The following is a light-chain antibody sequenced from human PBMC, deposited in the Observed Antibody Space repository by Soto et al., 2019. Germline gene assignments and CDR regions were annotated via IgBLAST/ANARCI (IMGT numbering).Light chain of an antibody. CDR3: QQYGSSPLMYT. Sequence: EIVLTQSPGTLSLSPGERATLSCRASQSVSSSYLAWYQQKPGQAPRLLIYGASSRATGIPDRFSGSGSGTDFNLTISRLEPEDFAVDYCQQYGSSPLMYTFGQGTKLEIK. CDR2: GAS. J-gene: IGKJ2*01. CDR1: QSVSSSY. V-gene: IGKV3-20*01.